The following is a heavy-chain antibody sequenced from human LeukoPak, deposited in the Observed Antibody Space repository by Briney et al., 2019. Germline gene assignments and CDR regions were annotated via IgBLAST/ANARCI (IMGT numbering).Heavy chain of an antibody. CDR1: GGSISSSSYY. J-gene: IGHJ4*02. Sequence: PSETLSLTCTVSGGSISSSSYYWGWIRQPPGKGLEWIGSIYYSGSSYYNTSLKSRVTISVDTSKNQFSLKLSSVTAADTAVCYCARQDILTGYYFFDYWGQGTLVSVSS. CDR2: IYYSGSS. D-gene: IGHD3-9*01. CDR3: ARQDILTGYYFFDY. V-gene: IGHV4-39*01.